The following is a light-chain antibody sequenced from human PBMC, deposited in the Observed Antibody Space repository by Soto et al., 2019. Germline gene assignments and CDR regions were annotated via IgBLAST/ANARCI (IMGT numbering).Light chain of an antibody. V-gene: IGLV2-23*02. CDR2: EVS. J-gene: IGLJ2*01. CDR3: SSYAGGSTDVV. Sequence: QSALTQPASVSGSPGQSITISCTGTSSDVGSYDLVSWYQQHPDKAPKLMIYEVSKRPSGVSNRFSGSKSGNTASLTISGLQAEDECDYYCSSYAGGSTDVVFGGGTKVTVL. CDR1: SSDVGSYDL.